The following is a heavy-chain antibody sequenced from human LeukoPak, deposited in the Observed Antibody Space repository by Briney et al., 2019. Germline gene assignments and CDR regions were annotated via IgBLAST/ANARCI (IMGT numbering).Heavy chain of an antibody. CDR1: GFTFDDYA. D-gene: IGHD2-15*01. V-gene: IGHV3-43*02. J-gene: IGHJ3*02. CDR3: AKEIDTLGTNAFDI. CDR2: ISGDGGST. Sequence: GRSLRLSCAASGFTFDDYAMHWVRQAPGKGLEWVSLISGDGGSTYYADSVRGRFTISRDNSKNSLYLQMDSLRTEDTAFYYCAKEIDTLGTNAFDIWGQGTMVTVSS.